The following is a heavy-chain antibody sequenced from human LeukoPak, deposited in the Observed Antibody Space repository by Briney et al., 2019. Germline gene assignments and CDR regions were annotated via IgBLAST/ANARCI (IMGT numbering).Heavy chain of an antibody. J-gene: IGHJ4*02. V-gene: IGHV1-2*06. Sequence: ASVEVSCEASGYTFTGYYMHWVRQAPGQGLEWMGRINPNSGGTNYAQKFQGRVTMTRDTSISTAYMELSRLRSDDTAVYYCARGSDDFWSGYSPSYWGQGTLVTVSS. D-gene: IGHD3-3*01. CDR3: ARGSDDFWSGYSPSY. CDR1: GYTFTGYY. CDR2: INPNSGGT.